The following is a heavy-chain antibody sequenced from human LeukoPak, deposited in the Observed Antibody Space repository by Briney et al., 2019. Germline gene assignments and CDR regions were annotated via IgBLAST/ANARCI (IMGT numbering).Heavy chain of an antibody. V-gene: IGHV4-59*01. D-gene: IGHD6-6*01. Sequence: SETLSLTCTGSGGSISSYYGSWIRQPPGKGLEWIGYIYYSGSTNYKPSLKSRVRISGDTSKNQFRLKLTSVTSAAQDVYYCGNHLGWGQLASWGQGTLVTVSS. J-gene: IGHJ4*02. CDR2: IYYSGST. CDR3: GNHLGWGQLAS. CDR1: GGSISSYY.